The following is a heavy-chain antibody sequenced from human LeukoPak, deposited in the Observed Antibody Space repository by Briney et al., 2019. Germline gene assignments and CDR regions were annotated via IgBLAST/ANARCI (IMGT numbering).Heavy chain of an antibody. CDR3: ARAGPRRGGYCSGGSCYYGY. Sequence: SETLSLTCTVSGGSISSSSYYWGWIRQPPGKGLEWIGSIYYSGSTYYNPSLKSRVTISVDTSKNQFSLKLSSVTAADTAVYYCARAGPRRGGYCSGGSCYYGYWGQGTLVTVSS. D-gene: IGHD2-15*01. CDR1: GGSISSSSYY. J-gene: IGHJ4*02. V-gene: IGHV4-39*07. CDR2: IYYSGST.